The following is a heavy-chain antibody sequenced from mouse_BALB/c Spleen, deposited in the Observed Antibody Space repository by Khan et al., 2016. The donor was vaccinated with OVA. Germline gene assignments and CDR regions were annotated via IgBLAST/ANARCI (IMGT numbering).Heavy chain of an antibody. CDR2: ISYSGST. V-gene: IGHV3-2*02. J-gene: IGHJ3*01. Sequence: EVQLVETGPGLVKPSQSLSLTCTVTGYSITSDYAWNWIRQFPGNKLEWMGYISYSGSTTYNPSLKSRISITRDTSKNQFFLQLNSVTTEDTATYYCARWFTYWGQGTLVTVSA. CDR1: GYSITSDYA. CDR3: ARWFTY.